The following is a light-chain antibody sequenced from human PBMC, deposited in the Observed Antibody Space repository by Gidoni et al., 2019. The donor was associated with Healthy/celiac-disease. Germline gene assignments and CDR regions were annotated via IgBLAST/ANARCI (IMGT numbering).Light chain of an antibody. Sequence: DIQMTESPSTLSASVGDRVTITCRASQSISSWLAWYPQKPGKAPKLLIYKASSLESGVPSRLRGSGSGTEFTLTISSLQPDDFATYYCQQYNSYSTFGQGTKVEIK. CDR1: QSISSW. V-gene: IGKV1-5*03. CDR3: QQYNSYST. CDR2: KAS. J-gene: IGKJ1*01.